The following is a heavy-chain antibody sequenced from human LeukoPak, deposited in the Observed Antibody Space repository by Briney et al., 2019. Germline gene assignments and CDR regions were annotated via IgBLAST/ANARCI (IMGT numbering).Heavy chain of an antibody. Sequence: SETLSLTCTVSNGSISNYYWNWIRQAPGEGLEGIGFVDHSETTDHNPSLKSRVIIAVDTSKNQFSLRLNAVTAADTAVYYCARGACTGPNCRISPMDVWGKGTTVTVSS. CDR3: ARGACTGPNCRISPMDV. CDR1: NGSISNYY. J-gene: IGHJ6*04. CDR2: VDHSETT. D-gene: IGHD2-8*02. V-gene: IGHV4-59*01.